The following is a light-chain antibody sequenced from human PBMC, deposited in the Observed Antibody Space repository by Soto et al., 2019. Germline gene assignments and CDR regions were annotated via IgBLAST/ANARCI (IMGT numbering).Light chain of an antibody. V-gene: IGLV1-47*01. J-gene: IGLJ1*01. CDR1: SSNIGRDY. CDR2: RGN. CDR3: VAWDDSLSGYV. Sequence: QSVLTQPPSVSGTPGQRVNISCSGSSSNIGRDYVYWYQQFPGTAPKLLIYRGNQRPSGVPDRFSGSKSGTSASLAISGLRSDDESDYYCVAWDDSLSGYVFRTGTKLTVL.